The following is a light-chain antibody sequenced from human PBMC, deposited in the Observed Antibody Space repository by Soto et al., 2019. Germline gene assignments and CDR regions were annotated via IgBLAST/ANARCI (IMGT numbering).Light chain of an antibody. CDR1: QSVNSN. J-gene: IGKJ5*01. Sequence: ESVMTQSPAILSVSPGESATLSCRASQSVNSNYLAWYQQHPGQPPRLLIYGISTRATGIPARFSGSGSGTEFSLTISSLQSEDFAVYYCQQYSKWPITFGQGTRLE. V-gene: IGKV3-15*01. CDR2: GIS. CDR3: QQYSKWPIT.